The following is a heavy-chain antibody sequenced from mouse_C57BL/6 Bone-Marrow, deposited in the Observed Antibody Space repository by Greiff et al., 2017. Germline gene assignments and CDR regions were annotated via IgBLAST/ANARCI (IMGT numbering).Heavy chain of an antibody. D-gene: IGHD2-2*01. CDR1: GYTFTSYW. CDR2: IYPGSGST. J-gene: IGHJ1*03. CDR3: ARRGYPYWYFDV. V-gene: IGHV1-55*01. Sequence: QVQLKQPGAELVKPGASVKMSCKASGYTFTSYWITWVKQRPGQGLEWIGDIYPGSGSTNYNEKFKSKATLTVDTSSSTAYMQLSSLTSEDSAVYYCARRGYPYWYFDVWGTGTTGTASS.